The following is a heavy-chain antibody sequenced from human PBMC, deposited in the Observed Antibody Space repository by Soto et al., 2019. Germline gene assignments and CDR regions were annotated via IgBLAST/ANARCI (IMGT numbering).Heavy chain of an antibody. D-gene: IGHD5-18*01. V-gene: IGHV4-34*01. CDR3: AREGDVDTAMGPDFDY. CDR1: GGSFSGYY. Sequence: QVQLQQWGAGLLKPSETLSLTCAVYGGSFSGYYCSWIRQPPGKGLEWIGEINHSGSTNYNPSLKSRVTISVDTSKNQCSLKLSSVTAADTAVYYCAREGDVDTAMGPDFDYWGQGTLVTVSS. J-gene: IGHJ4*02. CDR2: INHSGST.